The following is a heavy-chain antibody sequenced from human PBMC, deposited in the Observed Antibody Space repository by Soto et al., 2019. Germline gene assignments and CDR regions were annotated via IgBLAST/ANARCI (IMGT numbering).Heavy chain of an antibody. Sequence: SETLSLTCTVSGGSISSGGYYWSWIRQHPGKGLEWIGYIYYSGSTYYNPSLKSRVTISVDTSKNQFSLKLSSVTAADTAVYYCARVAGGITMVRGVNEIYYYYYMDVWGKGTTVTVSS. CDR1: GGSISSGGYY. V-gene: IGHV4-31*03. CDR2: IYYSGST. D-gene: IGHD3-10*01. CDR3: ARVAGGITMVRGVNEIYYYYYMDV. J-gene: IGHJ6*03.